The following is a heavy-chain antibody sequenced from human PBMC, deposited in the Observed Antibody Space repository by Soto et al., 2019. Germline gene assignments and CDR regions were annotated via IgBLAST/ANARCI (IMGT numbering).Heavy chain of an antibody. Sequence: SETLSLTCRVSGSSITNSFYWGWIRQSPEKGLEWIGSISHTGRTSYNPSLKSRVSISVDTSKNQFSLTLTSVTAADTAVYYCARDPANLALAVAYFDTWGQGTLVTVSS. CDR2: ISHTGRT. V-gene: IGHV4-38-2*02. CDR1: GSSITNSFY. D-gene: IGHD2-15*01. CDR3: ARDPANLALAVAYFDT. J-gene: IGHJ4*02.